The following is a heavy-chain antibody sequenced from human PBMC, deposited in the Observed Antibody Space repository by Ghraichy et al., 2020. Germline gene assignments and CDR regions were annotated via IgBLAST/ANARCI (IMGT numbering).Heavy chain of an antibody. CDR2: IKQDGSEK. J-gene: IGHJ2*01. V-gene: IGHV3-7*01. CDR1: GFTFSSYW. CDR3: ARDQCGLGSSWPRTRYWYFDL. Sequence: GGSLRLSCAASGFTFSSYWMSWVRQAPGKGLEWVANIKQDGSEKYYVDSVKGRFTISRDNAKNSLYLQMNSLRAEDTAVYYCARDQCGLGSSWPRTRYWYFDLWGRGTLVTVSS. D-gene: IGHD6-13*01.